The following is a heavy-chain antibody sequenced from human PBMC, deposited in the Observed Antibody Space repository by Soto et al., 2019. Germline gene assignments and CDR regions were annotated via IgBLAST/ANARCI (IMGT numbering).Heavy chain of an antibody. D-gene: IGHD6-6*01. CDR2: ISGSGGST. J-gene: IGHJ6*03. V-gene: IGHV3-23*01. CDR1: GFTFSSYA. CDR3: AKPHSSSSRYYYYYMDV. Sequence: PGGSLRLSCAASGFTFSSYAMSWVRQAPGKGLEWVSAISGSGGSTYYADSVKGRFTISRDNSKNTLYLQMNSLRAEDTAVYYCAKPHSSSSRYYYYYMDVWGKGTTVTVSS.